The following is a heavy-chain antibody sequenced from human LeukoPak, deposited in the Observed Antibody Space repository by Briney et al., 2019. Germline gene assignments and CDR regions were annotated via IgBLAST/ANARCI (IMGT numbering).Heavy chain of an antibody. Sequence: GGSLRLSCEASGFTFTTYSMTWVRQAPGKGLEWVSIISSGSSAIFSADALKGRFTISRDNAKNSLYLQMNSLRAEDTAVYYCANSLPIHYDSSGYHNPADYWGQGTLVTVSS. CDR1: GFTFTTYS. V-gene: IGHV3-21*04. J-gene: IGHJ4*02. D-gene: IGHD3-22*01. CDR2: ISSGSSAI. CDR3: ANSLPIHYDSSGYHNPADY.